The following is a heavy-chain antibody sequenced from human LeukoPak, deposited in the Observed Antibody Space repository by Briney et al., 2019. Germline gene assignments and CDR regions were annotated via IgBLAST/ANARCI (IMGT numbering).Heavy chain of an antibody. CDR3: ASQYSSSGHAGY. J-gene: IGHJ4*02. D-gene: IGHD6-6*01. V-gene: IGHV4-38-2*02. CDR2: IYHSGTT. CDR1: GHSISSGYY. Sequence: SETLSLTCTVSGHSISSGYYWGWIRQPPGKGLEWIGNIYHSGTTYYNPSLKSRVTISVDTSKNQFSLRMSSVTAADTAVYYCASQYSSSGHAGYWGQGTLVTVSS.